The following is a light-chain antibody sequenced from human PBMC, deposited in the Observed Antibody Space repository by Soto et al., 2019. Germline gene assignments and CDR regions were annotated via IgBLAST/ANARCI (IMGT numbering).Light chain of an antibody. Sequence: EIVLTQSPGTLSLSPGERATLSCRASQSVSSAYLAWYQQNPGQAPRLLISGASSRATGIPDRFSCSGSGTDFSLTISGLEPEDFAVYYCQQYGGSVPITFGQGTRLDIK. J-gene: IGKJ5*01. CDR3: QQYGGSVPIT. CDR1: QSVSSAY. V-gene: IGKV3-20*01. CDR2: GAS.